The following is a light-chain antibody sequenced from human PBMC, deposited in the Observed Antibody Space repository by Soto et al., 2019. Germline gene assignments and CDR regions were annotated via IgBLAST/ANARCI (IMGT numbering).Light chain of an antibody. Sequence: QSVLTQPASVSGSPGQSITISCTGTNSDVGRYKYVSWYQQYPGKAPKLMIYEVSHRPSGVSNRFSGSKSGNTASLTISGLQAEDEADYYCSSYTTSSTLIFGGGTKLTVL. J-gene: IGLJ2*01. CDR3: SSYTTSSTLI. V-gene: IGLV2-14*01. CDR2: EVS. CDR1: NSDVGRYKY.